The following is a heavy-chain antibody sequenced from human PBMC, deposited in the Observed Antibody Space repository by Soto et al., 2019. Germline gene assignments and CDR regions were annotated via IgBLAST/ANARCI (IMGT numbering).Heavy chain of an antibody. D-gene: IGHD2-15*01. CDR3: ARDCSGGSCYSWELSGPNYATDYYYGMDV. CDR2: IYYSGST. Sequence: SETLSLTCTVSGGSISSYYWSWIRQPPGKGLEWIGYIYYSGSTNYNPSLKSRVTISVDTSKNQFSLKLSSVTAADTAVYYCARDCSGGSCYSWELSGPNYATDYYYGMDVWGQGTTVTVSS. V-gene: IGHV4-59*01. CDR1: GGSISSYY. J-gene: IGHJ6*02.